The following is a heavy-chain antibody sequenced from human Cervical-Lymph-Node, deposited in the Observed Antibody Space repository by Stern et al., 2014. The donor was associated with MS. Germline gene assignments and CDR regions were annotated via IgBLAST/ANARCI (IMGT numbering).Heavy chain of an antibody. CDR3: TLDPDY. CDR2: IYWNDEK. V-gene: IGHV2-5*01. CDR1: GFSLSTRGVG. J-gene: IGHJ4*02. Sequence: SGPTLVKPTQTLTLTCTFSGFSLSTRGVGVGWVRQPPGKALEWLALIYWNDEKRYSPSLKSRLTVAKDTSKNQVVLTVTNMDPLDTATYYCTLDPDYWGQGALVTVSS.